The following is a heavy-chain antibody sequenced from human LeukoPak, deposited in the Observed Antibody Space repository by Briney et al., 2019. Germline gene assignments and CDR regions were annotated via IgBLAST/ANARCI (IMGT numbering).Heavy chain of an antibody. D-gene: IGHD2-15*01. CDR3: ARSVEGYCRGGSCYYYSYYMDV. J-gene: IGHJ6*03. Sequence: SETLSLTCTVSAGSISSNSYYWGWIRQPPGKGLQWIGSIYYSGSTYYNPSLKSRVTISVDTSKNQFSLKLSSVTAADTAVYYCARSVEGYCRGGSCYYYSYYMDVWGKGTTVTVSS. CDR1: AGSISSNSYY. V-gene: IGHV4-39*07. CDR2: IYYSGST.